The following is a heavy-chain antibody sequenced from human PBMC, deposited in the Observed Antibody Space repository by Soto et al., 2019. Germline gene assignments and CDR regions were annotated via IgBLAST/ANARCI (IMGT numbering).Heavy chain of an antibody. Sequence: QVQLQQWGAGLLKPSETLSLTCAVYGGSFSGYYWSWIRQPPGKGLEWIGEINHSGSTNYNPSLKSRVTISVDTYKNQFSLKLSSVTAADTAVYYCARDRTTVRRRFDYWGQGTLVTVSS. CDR1: GGSFSGYY. J-gene: IGHJ4*02. CDR2: INHSGST. CDR3: ARDRTTVRRRFDY. D-gene: IGHD4-17*01. V-gene: IGHV4-34*01.